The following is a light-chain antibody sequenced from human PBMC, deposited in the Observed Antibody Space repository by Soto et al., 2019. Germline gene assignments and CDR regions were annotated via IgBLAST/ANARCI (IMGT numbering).Light chain of an antibody. CDR2: DVN. Sequence: QSVLTQPASVSGSPGQSITISCTGTSSDIDDYDFVSWYQQRPGKAPKLIIYDVNTRPSGVSDRFSGSKSGNTASLTISWLQAEDEADYYCSSHTGSITWVFGGGTQLTVL. J-gene: IGLJ3*02. CDR1: SSDIDDYDF. V-gene: IGLV2-14*03. CDR3: SSHTGSITWV.